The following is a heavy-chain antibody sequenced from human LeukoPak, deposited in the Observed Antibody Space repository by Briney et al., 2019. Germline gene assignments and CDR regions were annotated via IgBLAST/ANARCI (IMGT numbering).Heavy chain of an antibody. Sequence: GGSLRLSCAASGFTFSSYGMHWVRQAPGKGLEWVAFIRYDGSNKYYADSVKGRFTISRDNSKNTLYLQMNSLRAEDTALYFCARDWTTEPGTVYMDVWGKGTMVTISS. CDR2: IRYDGSNK. V-gene: IGHV3-30*02. CDR3: ARDWTTEPGTVYMDV. D-gene: IGHD6-13*01. J-gene: IGHJ6*03. CDR1: GFTFSSYG.